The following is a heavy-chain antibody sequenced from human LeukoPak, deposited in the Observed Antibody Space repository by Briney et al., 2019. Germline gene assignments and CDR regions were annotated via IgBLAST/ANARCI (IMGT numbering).Heavy chain of an antibody. CDR2: IYYSGSA. CDR3: ARDDSYYGMDV. CDR1: GGSISSYY. J-gene: IGHJ6*02. Sequence: SETLSLTCTVSGGSISSYYWSWIRQPPGKGLEWIGYIYYSGSANYNPSLKSRVTISVDTSKNQFSLKLSSVTAADTAVYYCARDDSYYGMDVWGQGTTVTVSS. V-gene: IGHV4-59*01.